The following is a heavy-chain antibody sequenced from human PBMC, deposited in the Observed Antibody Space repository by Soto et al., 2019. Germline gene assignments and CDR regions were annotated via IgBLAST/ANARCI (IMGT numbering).Heavy chain of an antibody. Sequence: GASVKVSCKASGYTFTSYYMHWVRQAPGQGLEWMGIINPSGGSTSYAQKFQGRVTMTRDTSTSTVYMELSSLRSEDTAVYYCARDTHYDSSGYNWFDPWGQGTLVTVS. CDR1: GYTFTSYY. J-gene: IGHJ5*02. CDR3: ARDTHYDSSGYNWFDP. V-gene: IGHV1-46*01. D-gene: IGHD3-22*01. CDR2: INPSGGST.